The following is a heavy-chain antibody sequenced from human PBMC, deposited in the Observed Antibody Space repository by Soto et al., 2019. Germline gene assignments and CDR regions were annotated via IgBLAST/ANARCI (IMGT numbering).Heavy chain of an antibody. D-gene: IGHD3-22*01. CDR1: GGSISSGGYY. CDR2: IYYSGST. V-gene: IGHV4-31*03. CDR3: ASGYDSSGYYYGMDV. Sequence: SETLSLTCTVSGGSISSGGYYWSWTRQHPGKGLEWIGYIYYSGSTYYNPSLKSRVTISVDTSKNQFSLKLSSVTAADTAVYYCASGYDSSGYYYGMDVWGQGTTVT. J-gene: IGHJ6*02.